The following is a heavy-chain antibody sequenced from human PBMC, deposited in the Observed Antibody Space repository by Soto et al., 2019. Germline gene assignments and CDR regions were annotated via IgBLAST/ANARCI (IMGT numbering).Heavy chain of an antibody. Sequence: EVQLLESGGGLVQPGGSLRLSCAASGFTFSSYAMSWVRQAPGKGLEWVSAISGSGGSTYYADSVKGRFTISRDNSKNTLYLQMNSLRAEDTAVYYCAKGSPRYCSSTSCYRDHFDYWGQGTRVTVSS. D-gene: IGHD2-2*01. CDR3: AKGSPRYCSSTSCYRDHFDY. V-gene: IGHV3-23*01. J-gene: IGHJ4*02. CDR1: GFTFSSYA. CDR2: ISGSGGST.